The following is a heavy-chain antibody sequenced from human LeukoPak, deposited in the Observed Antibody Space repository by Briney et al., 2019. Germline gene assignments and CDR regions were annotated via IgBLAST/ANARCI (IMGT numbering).Heavy chain of an antibody. J-gene: IGHJ4*02. CDR2: IYSGGST. V-gene: IGHV3-53*04. D-gene: IGHD3-22*01. CDR3: ARDFADSSSYYHFDY. Sequence: GGSLRLSCAASGFTVSSNYMSWVRQAPGKGLEWVSVIYSGGSTYYADSVKGRFTISRHNSKNTLYLQMNSLRAEDTAVYYCARDFADSSSYYHFDYWGQGTLVTVSS. CDR1: GFTVSSNY.